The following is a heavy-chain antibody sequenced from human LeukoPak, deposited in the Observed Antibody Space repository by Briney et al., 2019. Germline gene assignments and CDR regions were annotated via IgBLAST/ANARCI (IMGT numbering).Heavy chain of an antibody. Sequence: PSETLSLTCTVSGDSISSSSYYWVWLRQPPGKGLEWIATIYYSGSTYYNPSLKSRVTISVDTSKNQFSLKLSPVTAADTAMYYCARYWGPYDNSGAYFDYWGQGTLVTVSS. V-gene: IGHV4-39*01. D-gene: IGHD3-22*01. CDR2: IYYSGST. J-gene: IGHJ4*02. CDR1: GDSISSSSYY. CDR3: ARYWGPYDNSGAYFDY.